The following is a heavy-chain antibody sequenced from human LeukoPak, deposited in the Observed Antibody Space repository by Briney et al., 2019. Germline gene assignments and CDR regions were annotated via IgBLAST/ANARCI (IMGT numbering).Heavy chain of an antibody. CDR1: GYSISSGYY. V-gene: IGHV4-38-2*01. CDR3: ARRGGYFDY. D-gene: IGHD3-16*01. J-gene: IGHJ4*02. CDR2: IYHSGST. Sequence: SGALSLXCAVSGYSISSGYYWGWIRQPPGKGLEWIGSIYHSGSTYYNPSLKSRVTISVDTSKNQFSLKLSPVTAADTAVYYCARRGGYFDYWGQGTLVTVSS.